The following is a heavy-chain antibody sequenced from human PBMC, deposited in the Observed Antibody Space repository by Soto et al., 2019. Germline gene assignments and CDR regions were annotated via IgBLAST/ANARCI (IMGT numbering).Heavy chain of an antibody. D-gene: IGHD3-9*01. J-gene: IGHJ6*02. CDR1: GYSFANYW. Sequence: GESLKISCQGSGYSFANYWIAWVRQMPGKGLEWVGVIYPGDSDTRYSPSFRGQVTISADKSISHIYLQWSSLKASDTAMYYCARNRLRRYYYGMDVWGQGTTVTVSS. CDR2: IYPGDSDT. CDR3: ARNRLRRYYYGMDV. V-gene: IGHV5-51*01.